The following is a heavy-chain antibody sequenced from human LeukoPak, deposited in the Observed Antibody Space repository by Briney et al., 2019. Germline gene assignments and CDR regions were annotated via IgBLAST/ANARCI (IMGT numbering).Heavy chain of an antibody. CDR2: IIPILGIA. D-gene: IGHD3-10*01. CDR1: GGTFISYA. Sequence: SVKASCKASGGTFISYAISWVRQAPGQGLEWMGRIIPILGIANYAQKFQGRVTITADKSTSTAYMELSSLRSEDTAVYYCAKGMVRGVIKRDWFDPWGQGTLVTVSS. J-gene: IGHJ5*02. CDR3: AKGMVRGVIKRDWFDP. V-gene: IGHV1-69*04.